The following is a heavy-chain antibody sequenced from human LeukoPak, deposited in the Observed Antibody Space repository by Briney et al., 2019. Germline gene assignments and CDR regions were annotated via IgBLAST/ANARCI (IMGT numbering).Heavy chain of an antibody. J-gene: IGHJ6*02. CDR3: ARDRDDSGGYGMDV. V-gene: IGHV1-18*01. D-gene: IGHD3-22*01. CDR2: ISAYNGNT. Sequence: ASVKVSCKASGYTFTSYGISWVRQAPGQGLEWMGWISAYNGNTNYAQKLQGRVTMTTDTSTSTAYMELSRLSSDDTAVYYCARDRDDSGGYGMDVWGQGTTVTVSS. CDR1: GYTFTSYG.